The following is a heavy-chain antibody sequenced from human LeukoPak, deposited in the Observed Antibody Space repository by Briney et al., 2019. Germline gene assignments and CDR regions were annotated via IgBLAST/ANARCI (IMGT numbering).Heavy chain of an antibody. V-gene: IGHV4-34*01. Sequence: SETLSLTCAVYGGSFSVCYGRWIRQPPGKGLEWIGEINHSGSTNYNPPLKSRVTISVDTSKNQCSLKLRSVTAADTAAYYCARGRPSDCSSTSCYRYYYYYGMDVWGQGTTVTVSS. CDR3: ARGRPSDCSSTSCYRYYYYYGMDV. J-gene: IGHJ6*02. D-gene: IGHD2-2*02. CDR1: GGSFSVCY. CDR2: INHSGST.